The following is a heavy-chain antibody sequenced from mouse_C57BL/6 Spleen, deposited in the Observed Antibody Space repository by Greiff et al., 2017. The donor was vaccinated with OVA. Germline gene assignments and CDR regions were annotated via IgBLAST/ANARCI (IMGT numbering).Heavy chain of an antibody. D-gene: IGHD1-1*01. CDR1: GYTFTSYW. V-gene: IGHV1-64*01. Sequence: QVQLQQPGAELVKPGASVKLSCKASGYTFTSYWMHWVKQRPGQGLEWIGMIHPNSGSTNYNEKFKSKATLTVDKSSSTAYMQLSSLTSEDSSVYYCSPYGSSPAAYWGQGTLVTVSA. CDR2: IHPNSGST. J-gene: IGHJ3*01. CDR3: SPYGSSPAAY.